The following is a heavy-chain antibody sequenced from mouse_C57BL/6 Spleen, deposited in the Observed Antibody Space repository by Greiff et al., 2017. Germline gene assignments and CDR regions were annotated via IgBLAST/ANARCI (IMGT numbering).Heavy chain of an antibody. CDR2: IDPSDSET. Sequence: QVQLQQPGAELVRPGSSVKLSCKASGYTFTSYWMHWVKQRPIQGLEWIGNIDPSDSETHYNQKFKDKATLTVDNSSSTAYMQLSSLTSEDSAVYYCARGASTRHGAMDYWGQGTSVTVSS. V-gene: IGHV1-52*01. J-gene: IGHJ4*01. CDR3: ARGASTRHGAMDY. D-gene: IGHD6-1*01. CDR1: GYTFTSYW.